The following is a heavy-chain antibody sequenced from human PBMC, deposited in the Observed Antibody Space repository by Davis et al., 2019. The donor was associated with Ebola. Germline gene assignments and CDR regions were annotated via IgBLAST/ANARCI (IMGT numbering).Heavy chain of an antibody. CDR2: INHSGST. D-gene: IGHD3-10*01. Sequence: GSLRLSCTVSGGSISSSSYYWGWIRQPPGKGLEWIGEINHSGSTNYNPSLKSRVTISVDTSKNQFSLKLSSVTAADTAVYYCATPPWGFRAWGQGTLVTVSS. J-gene: IGHJ5*02. CDR1: GGSISSSSYY. V-gene: IGHV4-39*07. CDR3: ATPPWGFRA.